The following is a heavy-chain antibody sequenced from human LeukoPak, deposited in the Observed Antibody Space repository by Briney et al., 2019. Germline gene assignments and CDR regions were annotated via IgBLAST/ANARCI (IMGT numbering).Heavy chain of an antibody. CDR3: ARGSSYDSSGYQY. Sequence: PSETLSLTCTVSGGSISSGSYYWSWIRQPAGKGLEWIGRIYTSGSTNYNPPLKSRVTISVDTSKNQFSLKLSSVTAADTAVYYCARGSSYDSSGYQYWGQGTLVTVSS. CDR1: GGSISSGSYY. D-gene: IGHD3-22*01. V-gene: IGHV4-61*02. CDR2: IYTSGST. J-gene: IGHJ4*02.